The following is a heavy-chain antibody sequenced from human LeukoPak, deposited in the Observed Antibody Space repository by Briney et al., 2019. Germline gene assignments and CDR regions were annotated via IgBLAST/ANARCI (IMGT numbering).Heavy chain of an antibody. J-gene: IGHJ4*02. Sequence: GESLKISCKGSGYSFTSYWIGWVRQMPGKGLEWLVIIDPGDSDTRYSPSFQGQVTISADKSISTAYLQWSSLKASDTAMYYCARRTASYDILTGPDYWGQGTLVTVSS. CDR2: IDPGDSDT. D-gene: IGHD3-9*01. V-gene: IGHV5-51*01. CDR3: ARRTASYDILTGPDY. CDR1: GYSFTSYW.